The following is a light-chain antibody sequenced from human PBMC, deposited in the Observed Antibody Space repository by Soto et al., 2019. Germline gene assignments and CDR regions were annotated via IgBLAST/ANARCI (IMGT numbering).Light chain of an antibody. CDR3: LQVANFPRT. CDR2: AAT. J-gene: IGKJ1*01. Sequence: DIQMTQSPSSVSASVGDTVTITCRASQDINSRLAWFQQQPGRPPKYVIQAATMLQSGFPSRFAGSGSGRDFTLTIHTLQPEDSVTYYCLQVANFPRTFGQGTKVE. V-gene: IGKV1-12*01. CDR1: QDINSR.